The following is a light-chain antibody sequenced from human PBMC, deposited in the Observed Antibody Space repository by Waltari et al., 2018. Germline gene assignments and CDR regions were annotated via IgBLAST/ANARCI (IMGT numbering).Light chain of an antibody. J-gene: IGKJ1*01. Sequence: IVLTQSPATLSLSPGDRATLSCRASESVGSALAWYQQRPGQPPRLLIYGASTRATGIPARFSGSGSGTEFTLTISSLQSEDFAVYYCQQYNYWRTFGQGTKVEIK. V-gene: IGKV3-15*01. CDR1: ESVGSA. CDR3: QQYNYWRT. CDR2: GAS.